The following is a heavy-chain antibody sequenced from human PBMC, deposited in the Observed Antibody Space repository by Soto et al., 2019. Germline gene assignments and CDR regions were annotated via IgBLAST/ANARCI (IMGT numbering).Heavy chain of an antibody. D-gene: IGHD3-10*01. J-gene: IGHJ6*03. V-gene: IGHV1-3*01. CDR3: ARVAMVRGVPPEDYYYYYYMDV. CDR2: INAGNGNT. CDR1: GYTFTSYA. Sequence: QVQLVQSGAEVKKPGASVKVSCKASGYTFTSYAMHWVRQAPGQRLEWMGWINAGNGNTKYSQKFQGRVTITRDTSASTAYMELSSLRSEDTAVYYCARVAMVRGVPPEDYYYYYYMDVWGKGTTVTVSS.